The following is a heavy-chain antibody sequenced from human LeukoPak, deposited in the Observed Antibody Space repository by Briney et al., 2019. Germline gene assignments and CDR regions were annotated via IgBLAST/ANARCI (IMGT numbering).Heavy chain of an antibody. Sequence: GGSLRLSCAASGFTFSSYAMSWVRQAPGKGLEWVSAISGSGGSTYYADSVKGRFTISRDNSKNTLYLQMDSLRAEDTAVYYCAKEWKDSRGYYYYFDYWGQGTLVTVSS. J-gene: IGHJ4*02. V-gene: IGHV3-23*01. CDR3: AKEWKDSRGYYYYFDY. D-gene: IGHD3-22*01. CDR2: ISGSGGST. CDR1: GFTFSSYA.